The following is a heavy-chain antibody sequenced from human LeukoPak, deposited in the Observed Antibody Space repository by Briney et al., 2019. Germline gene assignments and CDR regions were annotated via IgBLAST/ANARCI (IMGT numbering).Heavy chain of an antibody. CDR1: GFTVSSNS. Sequence: PGGSLRLSCTVSGFTVSSNSWGWVRQAPGKGLDWVAYIQYDGSNEQYADSVKGRFSISRDSSKNTLYLQMNSLRAEDTAVYYCAKDRCSNGVGCYYYYMDVWGKGTTVTISS. D-gene: IGHD2-8*01. CDR3: AKDRCSNGVGCYYYYMDV. J-gene: IGHJ6*03. V-gene: IGHV3-30*02. CDR2: IQYDGSNE.